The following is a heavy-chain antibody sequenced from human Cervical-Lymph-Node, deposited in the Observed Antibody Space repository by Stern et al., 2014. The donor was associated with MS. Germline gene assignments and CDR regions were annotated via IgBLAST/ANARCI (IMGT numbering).Heavy chain of an antibody. V-gene: IGHV3-9*01. CDR3: VKDLYAPFIDAFDY. Sequence: MQLVQSGGGLVQPGRSLRLSCAASGFTFAEYAMHWVRQVPGKGLEWVSGINWNNNDIGYADSVKGRFTISRDNSKNSLYLEMNSLRPEDTALYYCVKDLYAPFIDAFDYWGQGILVTVSS. D-gene: IGHD2-15*01. J-gene: IGHJ4*02. CDR2: INWNNNDI. CDR1: GFTFAEYA.